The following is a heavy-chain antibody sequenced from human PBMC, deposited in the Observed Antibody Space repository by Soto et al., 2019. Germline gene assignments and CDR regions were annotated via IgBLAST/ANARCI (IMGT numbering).Heavy chain of an antibody. CDR1: GFTFDDYA. J-gene: IGHJ3*02. D-gene: IGHD3-22*01. V-gene: IGHV3-43D*04. CDR2: ISWDGGST. Sequence: PGGSLRLSCAASGFTFDDYAMHWVRQAPGKGLEWVSLISWDGGSTYYADSVKGRFTISRDNSKNSLYLQMNSLRAEDTALYYCAKDIGYYYDSIGAFDIWGQGTMVTVSS. CDR3: AKDIGYYYDSIGAFDI.